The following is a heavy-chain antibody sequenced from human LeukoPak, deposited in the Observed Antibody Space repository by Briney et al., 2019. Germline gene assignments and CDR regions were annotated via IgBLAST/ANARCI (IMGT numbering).Heavy chain of an antibody. CDR2: IYYSGST. Sequence: SETLSLTCTVSGGSISSYYWRWIRQPPGKGLEWIGYIYYSGSTNYNPSLKSRVTISVDTSKNQFSLKLSSVTAADTAVYYCARWTWGNFDYWGQETLVTVSS. J-gene: IGHJ4*02. V-gene: IGHV4-59*01. CDR3: ARWTWGNFDY. D-gene: IGHD3-16*01. CDR1: GGSISSYY.